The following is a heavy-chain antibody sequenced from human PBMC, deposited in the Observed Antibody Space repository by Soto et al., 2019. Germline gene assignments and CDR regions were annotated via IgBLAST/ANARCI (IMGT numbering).Heavy chain of an antibody. CDR2: ICDNGSSK. Sequence: KGLEWVAVICDNGSSKYYADSVKGRFTISRDNSKNTLYLQMNSLRAEDTAVYYCARADVGARPYVSEFLVNRSSDL. CDR3: ARADVGARPYVSEFLVNRSSDL. J-gene: IGHJ2*01. V-gene: IGHV3-30*04. D-gene: IGHD1-26*01.